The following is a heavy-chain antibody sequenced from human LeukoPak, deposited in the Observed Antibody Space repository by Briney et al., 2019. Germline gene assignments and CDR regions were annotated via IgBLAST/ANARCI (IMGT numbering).Heavy chain of an antibody. CDR1: GYTFTSYA. Sequence: ASVKVSCKASGYTFTSYAMNWVRQAPGQGLEWMGWINTNTGNPTYAQGFTGRFVFSLDTSVSTAYLQSSSLKAEDTAVYYCARGFRDYDILTGYYGPSWFDPWGQGTLVTVSS. J-gene: IGHJ5*02. D-gene: IGHD3-9*01. V-gene: IGHV7-4-1*02. CDR3: ARGFRDYDILTGYYGPSWFDP. CDR2: INTNTGNP.